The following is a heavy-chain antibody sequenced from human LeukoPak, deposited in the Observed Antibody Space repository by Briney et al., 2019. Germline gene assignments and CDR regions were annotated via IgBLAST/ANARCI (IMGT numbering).Heavy chain of an antibody. V-gene: IGHV3-9*01. CDR1: GFPFDDYA. CDR2: ISWNSGSI. D-gene: IGHD3-10*01. J-gene: IGHJ4*02. Sequence: PGGSLRLSCAASGFPFDDYAMHWVRQAPGKGLEWVSGISWNSGSIGYADSVKGRFTISRDNATSSLYLQMTSLRAEDTALYYCAKAKVRGSFDYWGQGTLVTVSS. CDR3: AKAKVRGSFDY.